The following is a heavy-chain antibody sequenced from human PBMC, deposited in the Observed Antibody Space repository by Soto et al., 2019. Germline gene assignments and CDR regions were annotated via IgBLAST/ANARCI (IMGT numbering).Heavy chain of an antibody. CDR3: AREVDYDFWSGPLYEYYYYYYGMDV. Sequence: GGSLRLSCAASAVTFTGFGMHWVRQAPGKGLEWVAVIRFDGSNTYYADSVKGRFTISRDNSKNTLYLQMNSLRAEDTAVYYCAREVDYDFWSGPLYEYYYYYYGMDVWGQGTTVTVSS. CDR2: IRFDGSNT. CDR1: AVTFTGFG. D-gene: IGHD3-3*01. J-gene: IGHJ6*02. V-gene: IGHV3-33*01.